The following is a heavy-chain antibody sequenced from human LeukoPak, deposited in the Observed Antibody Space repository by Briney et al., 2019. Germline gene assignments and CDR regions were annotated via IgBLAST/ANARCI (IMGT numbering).Heavy chain of an antibody. Sequence: SETLSLTCTVSGASITSGGYYWSWIRQHPQRGLEWIWFLYYTGTSFYNPSLKSRVTISVDTSENQFSLNLNSVTAPDTAVYYCATKPGYCSGGSCYSQNGNRFDPRGQGTLVTVSS. CDR2: LYYTGTS. CDR3: ATKPGYCSGGSCYSQNGNRFDP. J-gene: IGHJ5*02. CDR1: GASITSGGYY. D-gene: IGHD2-15*01. V-gene: IGHV4-31*03.